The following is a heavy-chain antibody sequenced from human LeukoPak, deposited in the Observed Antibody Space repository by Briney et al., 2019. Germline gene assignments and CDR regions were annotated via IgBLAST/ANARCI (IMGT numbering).Heavy chain of an antibody. Sequence: SVKVSFKASGGTFSSCAISWVRQAPGQGLEWMGRIIPIFGIANYAQKFQGRVTITADKSTSTAYMELSSLRSEDTAVYYCAREPIITMVRGVYTEYFDYWGQGTLVTVSS. V-gene: IGHV1-69*04. CDR2: IIPIFGIA. J-gene: IGHJ4*02. CDR1: GGTFSSCA. CDR3: AREPIITMVRGVYTEYFDY. D-gene: IGHD3-10*01.